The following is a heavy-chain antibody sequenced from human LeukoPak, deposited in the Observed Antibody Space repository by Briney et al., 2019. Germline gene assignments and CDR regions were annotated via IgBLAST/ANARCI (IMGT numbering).Heavy chain of an antibody. V-gene: IGHV3-23*01. CDR3: AKKTWDSSAWYFFDY. Sequence: GGSLRLSCAASGFTFSSYAMSWVRQAPGKGLEWVSDISGGGATTFYADSVKGRFTISRDNSKNTLYLQMNSLRAEDTAVYYCAKKTWDSSAWYFFDYWGQGTLVTASS. D-gene: IGHD3-22*01. J-gene: IGHJ4*02. CDR1: GFTFSSYA. CDR2: ISGGGATT.